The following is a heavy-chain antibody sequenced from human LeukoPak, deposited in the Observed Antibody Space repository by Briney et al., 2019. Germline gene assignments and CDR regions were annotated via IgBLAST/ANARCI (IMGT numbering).Heavy chain of an antibody. CDR1: GFTFSHYG. Sequence: GGSLRLSCAASGFTFSHYGMHWVRQAPGKGLEWVAISWHDGSREYYADSMKGRFTISRDNSNNMLYLQMNSLRAEDTAVYYCARYDSSGYWFDYWGQGTLVTVSS. CDR2: SWHDGSRE. CDR3: ARYDSSGYWFDY. J-gene: IGHJ4*02. V-gene: IGHV3-33*01. D-gene: IGHD3-22*01.